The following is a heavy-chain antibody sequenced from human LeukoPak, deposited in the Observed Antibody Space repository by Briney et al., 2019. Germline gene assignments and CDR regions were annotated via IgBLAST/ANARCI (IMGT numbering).Heavy chain of an antibody. Sequence: PGGSLRLSCAASVFTFSNYEMNWVRQAPGKGLEWVSYIRSSGSAIYYADSVKGRFTISRDNAKNSLYLQMNSLRAEDTAVYYCARDGYSSSSGTDVWGKGTTVTVSS. CDR1: VFTFSNYE. V-gene: IGHV3-48*03. CDR3: ARDGYSSSSGTDV. CDR2: IRSSGSAI. J-gene: IGHJ6*04. D-gene: IGHD6-6*01.